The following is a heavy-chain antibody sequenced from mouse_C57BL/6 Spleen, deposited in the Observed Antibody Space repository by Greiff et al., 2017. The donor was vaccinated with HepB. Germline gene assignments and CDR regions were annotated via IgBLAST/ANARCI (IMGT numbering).Heavy chain of an antibody. CDR1: GYAFSSSW. CDR2: IYPGDGDT. D-gene: IGHD2-3*01. V-gene: IGHV1-82*01. Sequence: VQLQQSGPELVKPGASVKISCKASGYAFSSSWMNWVKQRPGKGLEWIGRIYPGDGDTNYNGKFKGKATLTADKSSSTAYMQLSSLTSEDSAVYFCARDDGYPHYYAMDYWGQGTSVTVSS. J-gene: IGHJ4*01. CDR3: ARDDGYPHYYAMDY.